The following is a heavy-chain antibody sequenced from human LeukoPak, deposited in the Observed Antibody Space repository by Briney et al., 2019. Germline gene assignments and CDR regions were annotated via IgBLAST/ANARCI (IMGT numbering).Heavy chain of an antibody. Sequence: GGSLRLSCAASGFTFSSYAMSWVRQAPGKGLEWVSAISGNGGSTYYADSVKGRFTISRDNSKNTLYLQMNSLRAEDTAVYYCAKDSGGGYSYEWGGTWGQGTLATVSS. CDR2: ISGNGGST. V-gene: IGHV3-23*01. CDR1: GFTFSSYA. CDR3: AKDSGGGYSYEWGGT. J-gene: IGHJ4*02. D-gene: IGHD5-18*01.